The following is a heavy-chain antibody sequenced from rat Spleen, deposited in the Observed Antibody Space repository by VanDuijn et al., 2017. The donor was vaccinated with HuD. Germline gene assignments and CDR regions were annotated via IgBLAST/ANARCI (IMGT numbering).Heavy chain of an antibody. V-gene: IGHV3-4*01. CDR1: GYTITSGY. Sequence: EIQLQESGPGLVKPSQSLSLTCSVTGYTITSGYDWSWIRKFPGNKMEWMGYISYSGSTNYNPSHKSRISITRDTSKNQFFLQLNSVTTEDTATYYCARRGPQTYYFDYWGQGVMVTVSS. CDR3: ARRGPQTYYFDY. J-gene: IGHJ2*01. CDR2: ISYSGST. D-gene: IGHD3-5*01.